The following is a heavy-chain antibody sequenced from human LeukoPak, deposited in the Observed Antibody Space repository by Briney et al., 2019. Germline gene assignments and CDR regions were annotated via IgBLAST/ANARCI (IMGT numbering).Heavy chain of an antibody. J-gene: IGHJ4*02. CDR1: GFTFSNYM. V-gene: IGHV3-74*01. D-gene: IGHD2-15*01. Sequence: GGSLRLSCAASGFTFSNYMMHWVRQAPGKGLVWVSRIKSDGITITYADSVKGRFTISRDNAKNTLYLQMNSLRAEDTAVYYCARILNFDYWGQGTLVTVSS. CDR3: ARILNFDY. CDR2: IKSDGITI.